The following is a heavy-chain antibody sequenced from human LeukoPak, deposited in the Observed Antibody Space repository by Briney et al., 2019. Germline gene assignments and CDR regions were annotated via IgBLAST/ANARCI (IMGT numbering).Heavy chain of an antibody. CDR3: ARFQQLKENWFDP. V-gene: IGHV4-39*01. J-gene: IGHJ5*02. D-gene: IGHD6-13*01. Sequence: SETLSLTCTVSGGSISSSSYYWGWIRQPPGKGLEWIGSIYYSGSTYYNPSLKSRVTISVDTSKNQFSLKLSSVTAADTAVYYCARFQQLKENWFDPWGQGTLVTVSS. CDR1: GGSISSSSYY. CDR2: IYYSGST.